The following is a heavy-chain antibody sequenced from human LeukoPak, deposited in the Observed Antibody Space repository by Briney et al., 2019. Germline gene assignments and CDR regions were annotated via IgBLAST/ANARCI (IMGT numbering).Heavy chain of an antibody. CDR3: AKSRWIQLGYFDY. V-gene: IGHV3-23*01. D-gene: IGHD5-18*01. CDR2: ISGDGVSP. Sequence: GGSLRLSCSASGFTFNNYALTWVRQTPGKGLECVSAISGDGVSPYYADSVRGRFTISRDNSKNTLYLQMNSLRAEDTAVYYCAKSRWIQLGYFDYWGQGTLVTVSS. CDR1: GFTFNNYA. J-gene: IGHJ4*02.